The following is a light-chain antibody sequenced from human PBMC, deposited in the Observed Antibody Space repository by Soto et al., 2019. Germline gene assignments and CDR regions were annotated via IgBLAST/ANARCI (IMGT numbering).Light chain of an antibody. CDR2: GNT. Sequence: YVLTQPPSLSGAPGQNIIISCTGGGSNIGAGFDVHWYQQLPGTAPKLLIYGNTNRPSGVPDRFSGSKSGTSASLVITGLQAEDEADYYCQSYDTGLSGPVVFGGGTKLTVL. CDR1: GSNIGAGFD. CDR3: QSYDTGLSGPVV. J-gene: IGLJ2*01. V-gene: IGLV1-40*01.